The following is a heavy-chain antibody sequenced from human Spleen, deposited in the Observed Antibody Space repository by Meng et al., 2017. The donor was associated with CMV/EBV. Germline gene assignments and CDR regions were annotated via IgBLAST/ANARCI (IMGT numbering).Heavy chain of an antibody. CDR1: GGSISSYY. Sequence: GGSLRLSCTVSGGSISSYYWSWIRQAPGKGLEWFSVLYSDGFTYYTDSVKGRFTISRDNSRNTLYLQMNSLRAEDTAVYYCARDNRRNGYSLFDYWGQGTLVTVSS. D-gene: IGHD5-24*01. J-gene: IGHJ4*02. CDR2: LYSDGFT. V-gene: IGHV3-53*01. CDR3: ARDNRRNGYSLFDY.